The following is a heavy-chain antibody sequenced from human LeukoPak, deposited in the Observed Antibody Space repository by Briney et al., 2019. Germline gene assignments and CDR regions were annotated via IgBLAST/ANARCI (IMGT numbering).Heavy chain of an antibody. V-gene: IGHV3-15*01. D-gene: IGHD4-17*01. J-gene: IGHJ4*02. CDR1: GFTFSNAW. Sequence: GGSPRLSCAASGFTFSNAWMSWVRQAPGKGLEWVGRIKSKTDGGTTDYAAPVKGRFTISRDDSKNTLYLQMNSLKTEDTAVYYSTTDLGYGDYFNGWGQGTLVTVSS. CDR2: IKSKTDGGTT. CDR3: TTDLGYGDYFNG.